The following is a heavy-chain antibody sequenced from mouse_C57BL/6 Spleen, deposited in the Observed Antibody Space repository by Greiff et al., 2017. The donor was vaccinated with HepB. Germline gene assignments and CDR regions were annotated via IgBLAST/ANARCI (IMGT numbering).Heavy chain of an antibody. J-gene: IGHJ2*01. CDR1: GFTFSDAW. CDR2: IRNKANNHAT. Sequence: EVMLVESGGGLVQPGGSMKLSCAASGFTFSDAWMDWVRQSPEKGLEWVAEIRNKANNHATYYAESVKGRFTISRDDSKSSVYLQMNSLRAEDTGIYYCTRGWDGDYFDYWGQGTTLTVSS. V-gene: IGHV6-6*01. CDR3: TRGWDGDYFDY. D-gene: IGHD4-1*01.